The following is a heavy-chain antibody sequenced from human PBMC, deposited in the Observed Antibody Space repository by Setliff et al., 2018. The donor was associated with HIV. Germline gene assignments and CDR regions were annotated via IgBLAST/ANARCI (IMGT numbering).Heavy chain of an antibody. V-gene: IGHV4-61*09. CDR3: ARGDGTKYYYYYYMDV. Sequence: SETLSLTCTVSGGSISSGSYYWSWIRQPAGEGLEWIGQIHTTGTTNCNPSLKSRVTISIDTSKNQFSLKLNSVTATDTAVYYCARGDGTKYYYYYYMDVWGKGTTVTVSS. CDR1: GGSISSGSYY. D-gene: IGHD1-7*01. CDR2: IHTTGTT. J-gene: IGHJ6*03.